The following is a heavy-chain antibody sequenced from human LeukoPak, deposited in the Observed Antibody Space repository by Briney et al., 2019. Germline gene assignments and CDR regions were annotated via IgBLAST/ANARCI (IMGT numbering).Heavy chain of an antibody. J-gene: IGHJ4*02. D-gene: IGHD1-26*01. CDR2: IKSDGNMT. CDR3: VKQGTVGEFDY. CDR1: GFTFSSHW. Sequence: QSGGSLRLSCAASGFTFSSHWMHWVRQAPGKGLVWVSRIKSDGNMTNYADSVKGRFTISRDNAKNTLYVQMNSLSAEDTAVYYCVKQGTVGEFDYWGQGTLVTVSS. V-gene: IGHV3-74*01.